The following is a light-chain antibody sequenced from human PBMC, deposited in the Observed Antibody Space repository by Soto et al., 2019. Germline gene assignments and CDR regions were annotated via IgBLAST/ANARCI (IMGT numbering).Light chain of an antibody. CDR1: QSVSSN. CDR2: GAS. V-gene: IGKV3-15*01. Sequence: DIEMTQSPATLSLSPGERATLSCRASQSVSSNLAWYQQKPGQAPGLLIYGASTRATGVAARFSGSGSGTEFTLPIITLQSEDFAVYYCQQYDNWPPLTFGGGTKVDIK. CDR3: QQYDNWPPLT. J-gene: IGKJ4*01.